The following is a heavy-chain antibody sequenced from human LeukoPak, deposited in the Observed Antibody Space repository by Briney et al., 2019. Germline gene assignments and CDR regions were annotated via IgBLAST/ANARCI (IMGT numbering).Heavy chain of an antibody. Sequence: GGSLRLSCAASGFTFSSNDMSWVRQAPGKGLEWVSVIYGGGSTYYTDSVKGRFTTSRDNSKTTLYLQMNSLRAEDTAVYYCARGPYYYDSSGKFDYWGQGTLVTVSS. CDR3: ARGPYYYDSSGKFDY. CDR2: IYGGGST. CDR1: GFTFSSND. J-gene: IGHJ4*02. V-gene: IGHV3-66*01. D-gene: IGHD3-22*01.